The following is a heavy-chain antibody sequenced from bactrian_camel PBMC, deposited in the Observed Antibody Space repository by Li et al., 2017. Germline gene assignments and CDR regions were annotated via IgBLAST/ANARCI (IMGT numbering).Heavy chain of an antibody. CDR3: AAAGPASGGAWWSRRALYGY. J-gene: IGHJ4*01. CDR2: QRDAAT. D-gene: IGHD7*01. V-gene: IGHV3S55*01. Sequence: HVQLVESGGGSVQAGGSLRLSCAASGLTYGIYCMGWFRQAPGKEPEGVAAQRDAATYYADSVKGRFTISRDNAKNTVYLQMNSLKPEDTAMYYCAAAGPASGGAWWSRRALYGYWGQGTQVTVS. CDR1: GLTYGIYC.